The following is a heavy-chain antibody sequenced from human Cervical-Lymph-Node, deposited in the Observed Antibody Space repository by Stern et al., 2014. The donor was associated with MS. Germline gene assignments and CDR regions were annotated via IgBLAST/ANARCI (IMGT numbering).Heavy chain of an antibody. J-gene: IGHJ6*02. Sequence: VQLVESGGGVVQPGRSLRLSCAGSGFTFRGYGIHWVRQAPGKGLEWVAVVSYDGNDNHYADAVKGRFTVSRDNYRNNLYLQMNSLRPEDTAVYYCAKSGRNYYYYGMDVWGQGTTVTVSS. D-gene: IGHD6-25*01. V-gene: IGHV3-30*18. CDR1: GFTFRGYG. CDR3: AKSGRNYYYYGMDV. CDR2: VSYDGNDN.